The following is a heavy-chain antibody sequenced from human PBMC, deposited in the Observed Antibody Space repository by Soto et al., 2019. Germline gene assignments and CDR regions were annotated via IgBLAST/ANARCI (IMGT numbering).Heavy chain of an antibody. J-gene: IGHJ4*02. V-gene: IGHV1-69*13. CDR3: ARDKCRGTTCYNFKS. Sequence: SVKVSCKASGFTFSNYPINWVRQAPGQGLEWMGGIIPVYTSTVYAQKFQGRVTITADESTSTAYMELSSLTSDDTAVYYCARDKCRGTTCYNFKSWGQGTLVTVSS. CDR1: GFTFSNYP. CDR2: IIPVYTST. D-gene: IGHD2-2*01.